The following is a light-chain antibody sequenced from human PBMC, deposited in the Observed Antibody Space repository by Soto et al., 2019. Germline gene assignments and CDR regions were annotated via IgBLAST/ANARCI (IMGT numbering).Light chain of an antibody. CDR1: QTVSSQ. J-gene: IGKJ4*01. CDR3: QQRSNWPLT. CDR2: DAS. Sequence: EIVLTQSPATLSLSSGEGATLSCRASQTVSSQLAWYQQKPGQAPRLLIYDASNRATGIPARFSGSGSGTDFTLAISSLEPEDFAVYYCQQRSNWPLTFGGGTKVEIK. V-gene: IGKV3-11*01.